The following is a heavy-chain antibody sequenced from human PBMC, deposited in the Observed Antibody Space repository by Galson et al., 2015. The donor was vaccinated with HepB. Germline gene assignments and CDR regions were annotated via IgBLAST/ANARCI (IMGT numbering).Heavy chain of an antibody. CDR2: ISYDGSNK. J-gene: IGHJ4*02. Sequence: SLRLSCAASGFTFSSYAMHWVRQAPGKGLEWVAVISYDGSNKYYADSVKGRFTISRDNSKNTLYLQMNSLRAEDTAVYYCARGRADFWSGYHKNWGQGTLVTVSS. D-gene: IGHD3-3*01. V-gene: IGHV3-30*04. CDR3: ARGRADFWSGYHKN. CDR1: GFTFSSYA.